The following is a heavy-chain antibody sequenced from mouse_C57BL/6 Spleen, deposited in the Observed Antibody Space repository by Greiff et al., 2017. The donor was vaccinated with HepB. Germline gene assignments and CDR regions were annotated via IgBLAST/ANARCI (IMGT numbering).Heavy chain of an antibody. J-gene: IGHJ3*01. D-gene: IGHD1-1*01. CDR1: GYAFSSYW. Sequence: QVQLQQSGAELVKPGASVKISCKASGYAFSSYWMNWVKQRPGKGLEWIGQIYPGDGDTNYNGKFKGKATLTADKSSSTAYMQLSSLTSEDSAVDFCAREGYSSSWFAYWGQGTLVTVSA. V-gene: IGHV1-80*01. CDR2: IYPGDGDT. CDR3: AREGYSSSWFAY.